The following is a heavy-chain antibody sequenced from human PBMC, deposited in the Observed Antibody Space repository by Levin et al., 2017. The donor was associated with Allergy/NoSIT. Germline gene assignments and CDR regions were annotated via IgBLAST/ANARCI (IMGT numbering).Heavy chain of an antibody. CDR2: IGTAGDT. CDR3: ARMGRIPDGYGMDV. D-gene: IGHD3-16*01. Sequence: GGSLRLSCAASGFTFSSYDMHWVRQATGKGLVWVSAIGTAGDTYYPGSVKGRFTISRENAKNSLYLQMNSLRAGDTAVYYCARMGRIPDGYGMDVWGQGTTVTVSS. J-gene: IGHJ6*02. CDR1: GFTFSSYD. V-gene: IGHV3-13*01.